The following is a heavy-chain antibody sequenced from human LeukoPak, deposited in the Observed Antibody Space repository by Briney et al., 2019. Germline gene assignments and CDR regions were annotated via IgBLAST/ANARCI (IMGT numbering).Heavy chain of an antibody. D-gene: IGHD3-22*01. CDR2: ISPYNGNT. CDR3: GREGNYYDSSHKGYFDY. V-gene: IGHV1-18*01. CDR1: GYTFIRYG. Sequence: ASVKVSCKASGYTFIRYGITWVRQAPGQGLEWMAWISPYNGNTKYAQKFQGRVTMTTDTSTSTAYMELSSLRSEDTAMYYCGREGNYYDSSHKGYFDYWGQGTLVTVSS. J-gene: IGHJ4*02.